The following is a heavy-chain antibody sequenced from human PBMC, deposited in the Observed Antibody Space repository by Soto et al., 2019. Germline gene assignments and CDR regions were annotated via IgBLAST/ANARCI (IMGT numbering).Heavy chain of an antibody. CDR2: INHSGST. CDR1: GGSFSGYY. Sequence: SETLSLTCAVYGGSFSGYYWSWIRQPPGKGLEWIGEINHSGSTNYNPSLKSRVTISVDTSKNQFSLKLSSVTAADTAVYYCARGPQPYNWNRPGMDVWGQGTTVTVSS. D-gene: IGHD1-20*01. J-gene: IGHJ6*02. V-gene: IGHV4-34*01. CDR3: ARGPQPYNWNRPGMDV.